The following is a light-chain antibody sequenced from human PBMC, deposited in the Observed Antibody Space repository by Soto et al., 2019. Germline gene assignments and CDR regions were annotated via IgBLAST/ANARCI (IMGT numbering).Light chain of an antibody. CDR3: QPYGSSPWT. V-gene: IGKV3-20*01. J-gene: IGKJ1*01. CDR2: GAS. Sequence: EIVLTQSPGTLSLSPGERATLSCRASQSVSSSYLAWYQQKPGQAPRLLIYGASSRATGIPDRFSGSGSGTDFTLTITRLEPEDFAVYYCQPYGSSPWTFGNGTKVEIK. CDR1: QSVSSSY.